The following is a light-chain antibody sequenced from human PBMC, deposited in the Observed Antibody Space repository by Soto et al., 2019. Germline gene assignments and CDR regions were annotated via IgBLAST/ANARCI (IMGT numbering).Light chain of an antibody. CDR2: EVS. J-gene: IGLJ1*01. CDR3: SPNTSSSTNV. CDR1: SSDVGYYNY. V-gene: IGLV2-14*03. Sequence: QSALTQPASVSGSPGQSITISCTGTSSDVGYYNYVSWYQQHPGKAPKLMIYEVSNRPSGVSNRFSGSKSGNTASLTISGLQAEDDADYYCSPNTSSSTNVFGTGTKVTFL.